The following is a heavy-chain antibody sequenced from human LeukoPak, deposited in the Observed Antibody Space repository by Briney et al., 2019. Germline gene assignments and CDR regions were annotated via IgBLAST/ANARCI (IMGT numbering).Heavy chain of an antibody. CDR3: AITYYYGSGSTRTRYFDY. Sequence: NPSETLSLTCTVSGGSISSYYWSWIRQPAGKGLEWIGRIYTSGSTNYNPSLKSRVTMSVDTSKNQFSLKLSSVTAADTAVYYCAITYYYGSGSTRTRYFDYWGQGTLVTVSS. CDR1: GGSISSYY. D-gene: IGHD3-10*01. CDR2: IYTSGST. J-gene: IGHJ4*02. V-gene: IGHV4-4*07.